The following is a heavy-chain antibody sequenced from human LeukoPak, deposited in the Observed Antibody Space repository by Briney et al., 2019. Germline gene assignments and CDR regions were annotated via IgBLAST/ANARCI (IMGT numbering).Heavy chain of an antibody. V-gene: IGHV4-4*07. Sequence: SETLSLTCTVSGGSISSYYWNWIRQPAGEGLEWIGRIYTSGSTNYNPSLKSRVTMSVDTSKNQFSLKLSSVTAADTAVYYCARVRDDCSSTSCYDWFDPWGQGTLVTVSS. J-gene: IGHJ5*02. D-gene: IGHD2-2*01. CDR3: ARVRDDCSSTSCYDWFDP. CDR2: IYTSGST. CDR1: GGSISSYY.